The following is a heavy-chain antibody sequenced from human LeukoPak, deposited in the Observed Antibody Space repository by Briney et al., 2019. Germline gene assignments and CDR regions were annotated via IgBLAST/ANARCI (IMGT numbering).Heavy chain of an antibody. CDR2: ISYDGSNK. CDR1: GFTFSSHS. D-gene: IGHD5-12*01. CDR3: AKDRGKWLRLGDY. J-gene: IGHJ4*02. Sequence: GGSLRLSCAASGFTFSSHSMNWVRQAPGKGLEWVAVISYDGSNKYYADSVKGRFTISRDNSKNTLYLQMNSLRAEDTAVYYCAKDRGKWLRLGDYWGQGTLVTVSS. V-gene: IGHV3-30*18.